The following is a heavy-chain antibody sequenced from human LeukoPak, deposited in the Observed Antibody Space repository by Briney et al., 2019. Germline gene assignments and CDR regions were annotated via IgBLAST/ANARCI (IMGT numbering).Heavy chain of an antibody. CDR2: IWYDGSNK. D-gene: IGHD2-2*01. CDR1: GFTFSSYG. J-gene: IGHJ4*02. Sequence: GRSLRLSCAASGFTFSSYGMHWVRQAPGKGLEWVAVIWYDGSNKYYADSVKGRFTISRDNSKNTLYLQMNSLRAEDTAVYYCARAESGYCSSTSCYVGGGDYWGQGTLVTVSS. CDR3: ARAESGYCSSTSCYVGGGDY. V-gene: IGHV3-33*01.